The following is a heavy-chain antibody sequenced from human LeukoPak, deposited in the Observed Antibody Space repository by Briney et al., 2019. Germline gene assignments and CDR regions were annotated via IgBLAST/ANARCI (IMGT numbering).Heavy chain of an antibody. J-gene: IGHJ4*02. V-gene: IGHV1-2*02. CDR2: VNPNSGDT. CDR1: GYTFTGYY. Sequence: AASVKVSCKASGYTFTGYYLHWVRQAPGQGLEWMGCVNPNSGDTNYAQKFQGSVTMTRDTSISTAYMELSRLRSDDTAVYYCARSRMNRRLVPRGYSYGYYFDYWGQGTLVTVSS. D-gene: IGHD5-18*01. CDR3: ARSRMNRRLVPRGYSYGYYFDY.